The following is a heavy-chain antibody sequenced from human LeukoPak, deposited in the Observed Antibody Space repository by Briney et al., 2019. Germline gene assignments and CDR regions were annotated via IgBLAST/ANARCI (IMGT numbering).Heavy chain of an antibody. Sequence: GGSLRLSCAASGFTLSSYGMHWVRQAPGKGLEWVAFIRYDGSNKYYADSVKGRFTISRDNSKNTLYLQMNSLRAEDTAVYYCVRGKVEVAATRAFDYWGQGTLVTVSS. CDR2: IRYDGSNK. V-gene: IGHV3-30*02. CDR3: VRGKVEVAATRAFDY. D-gene: IGHD2-15*01. J-gene: IGHJ4*02. CDR1: GFTLSSYG.